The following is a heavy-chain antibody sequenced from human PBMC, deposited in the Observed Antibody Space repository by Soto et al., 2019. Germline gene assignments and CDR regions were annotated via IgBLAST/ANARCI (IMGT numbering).Heavy chain of an antibody. J-gene: IGHJ5*02. D-gene: IGHD1-1*01. CDR3: ARHQERRXQIGWFDT. CDR1: GFTFSSYS. Sequence: PWWSLRLSCAASGFTFSSYSMNWVRQAPGKGLEWVSYISSSSSTIYYADSVKGRFTISRDNAKNSLYLQMNSLRAEDTAVYYCARHQERRXQIGWFDTWGQGTLVTVSS. V-gene: IGHV3-48*01. CDR2: ISSSSSTI.